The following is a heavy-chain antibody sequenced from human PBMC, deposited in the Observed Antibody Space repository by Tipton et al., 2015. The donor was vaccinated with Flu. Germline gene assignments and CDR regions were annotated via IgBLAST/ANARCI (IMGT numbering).Heavy chain of an antibody. V-gene: IGHV3-53*01. CDR2: IHSGGNA. Sequence: LSLTCGVSGYSITSAYYWAWVRQAPGKGLEWVSIIHSGGNAFYADSVRGRFIISRDNSKNTVYLQMNSLRAEDTAVYYCAKGPNFDCWGQGTPVTVSS. J-gene: IGHJ4*02. CDR1: GYSITSAYY. CDR3: AKGPNFDC.